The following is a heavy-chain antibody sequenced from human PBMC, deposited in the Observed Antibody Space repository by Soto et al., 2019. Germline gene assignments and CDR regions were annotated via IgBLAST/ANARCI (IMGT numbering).Heavy chain of an antibody. CDR3: ARNCSSTSCYTDFYYYYGMDV. Sequence: NPGGSLRLSCAASGFTFSSYSMNWVRQAPGKGLEWVSSISSSSSYIYYADSVKGRFTISRDNAKNSLYLQMNSLRAEDTAVYYCARNCSSTSCYTDFYYYYGMDVWGQGTTVTVS. CDR2: ISSSSSYI. V-gene: IGHV3-21*01. J-gene: IGHJ6*02. D-gene: IGHD2-2*02. CDR1: GFTFSSYS.